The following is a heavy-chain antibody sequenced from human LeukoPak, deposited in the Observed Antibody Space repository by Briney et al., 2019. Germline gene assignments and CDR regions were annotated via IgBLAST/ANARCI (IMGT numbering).Heavy chain of an antibody. Sequence: GGSLRLSCAASGFTFRNHWMHWVSQTPGKGLVWVSRISSDGSSTTYADSVKGRFTISRDNAKNTLYLQMNDLRAEDTAMYYCARDQRVTGRPDIDYWGQGTLVIVSS. D-gene: IGHD6-6*01. J-gene: IGHJ4*02. V-gene: IGHV3-74*03. CDR2: ISSDGSST. CDR3: ARDQRVTGRPDIDY. CDR1: GFTFRNHW.